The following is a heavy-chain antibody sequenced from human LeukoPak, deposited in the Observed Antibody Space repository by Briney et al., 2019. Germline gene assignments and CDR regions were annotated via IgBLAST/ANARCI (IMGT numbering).Heavy chain of an antibody. CDR2: ISGSGGNM. D-gene: IGHD1-26*01. Sequence: GGSLRLSCLASKFTFNNYAMTWVRQVPGKGLEWVSSISGSGGNMDYADSVKGRFTISRDNSENTLYLQMNSLRGEDTAVYYCARDGYSGSYYRLYYFFMDVWGKGTTVTVSS. CDR1: KFTFNNYA. V-gene: IGHV3-23*01. CDR3: ARDGYSGSYYRLYYFFMDV. J-gene: IGHJ6*03.